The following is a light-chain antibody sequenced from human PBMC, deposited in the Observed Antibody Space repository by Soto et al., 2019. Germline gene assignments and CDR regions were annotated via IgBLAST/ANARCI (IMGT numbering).Light chain of an antibody. CDR3: LQDYNYPRT. V-gene: IGKV1-6*01. J-gene: IGKJ1*01. Sequence: IRMTQSPSSLSGSVGDRVTITCRASQNIRTYLNWYQQKPGKAPKLLIYDASNLQSGVPSRSSGSGSGTGFTLTISSLQPEDSATYYCLQDYNYPRTFGQGTKVDIK. CDR2: DAS. CDR1: QNIRTY.